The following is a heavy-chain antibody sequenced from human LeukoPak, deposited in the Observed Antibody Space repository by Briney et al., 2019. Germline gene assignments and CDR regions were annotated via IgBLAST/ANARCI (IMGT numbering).Heavy chain of an antibody. CDR1: GFTFSSYG. CDR3: AREGSIVARTDY. CDR2: IRFDESNK. V-gene: IGHV3-30*02. Sequence: GGSLTLSCAASGFTFSSYGMHWVRQAPGKGLEWVAFIRFDESNKYYGDSVKGRFTISRDNSRNTLYLQMNSLRPEDAAVYYCAREGSIVARTDYWGQGALVIVSS. D-gene: IGHD3-16*02. J-gene: IGHJ4*02.